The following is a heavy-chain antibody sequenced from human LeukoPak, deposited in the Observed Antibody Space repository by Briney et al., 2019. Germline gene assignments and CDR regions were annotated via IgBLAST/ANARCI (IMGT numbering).Heavy chain of an antibody. CDR3: AREYSSSWYPGPFSYYYYGMDV. CDR2: INPSGGST. V-gene: IGHV1-46*01. Sequence: ASVKVSCKASGYTFTGYYMHWVRQAPGQGLEWMGIINPSGGSTSYAQKFQGRVTMTRDTSTSTVYMELSSLRSEDTAVYYCAREYSSSWYPGPFSYYYYGMDVWGQGTTVTVSS. D-gene: IGHD6-13*01. J-gene: IGHJ6*02. CDR1: GYTFTGYY.